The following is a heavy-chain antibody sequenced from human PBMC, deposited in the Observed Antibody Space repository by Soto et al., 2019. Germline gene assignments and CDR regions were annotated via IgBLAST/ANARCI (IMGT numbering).Heavy chain of an antibody. Sequence: GASVKVSCKASGGTFSSYAISWVRQAPGQGLEWMGGIIPIFGTANYAQKFQGRVTITADESTSTAYMELSSLRSEDTAVYYCASPGQFLTMIVREGAFDIWGQGTMVTVSS. CDR2: IIPIFGTA. V-gene: IGHV1-69*13. D-gene: IGHD3-22*01. CDR1: GGTFSSYA. J-gene: IGHJ3*02. CDR3: ASPGQFLTMIVREGAFDI.